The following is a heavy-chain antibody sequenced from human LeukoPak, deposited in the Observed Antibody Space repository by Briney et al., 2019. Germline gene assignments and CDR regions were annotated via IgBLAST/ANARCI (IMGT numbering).Heavy chain of an antibody. Sequence: PGGPLRLSCAASGFTFSSHWMNWVRQAPGKGRVWVARIASDGSSTTYADPAKGRFSISRDNAKNTLYLQMNSLRGEDTAVYYCARGRPHGNDYWGQGTLVTVSS. CDR1: GFTFSSHW. D-gene: IGHD4-23*01. V-gene: IGHV3-74*01. CDR3: ARGRPHGNDY. CDR2: IASDGSST. J-gene: IGHJ4*02.